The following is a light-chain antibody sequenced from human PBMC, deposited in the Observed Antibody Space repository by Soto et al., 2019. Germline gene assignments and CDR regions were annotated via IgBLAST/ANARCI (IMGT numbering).Light chain of an antibody. V-gene: IGKV3-20*01. CDR3: QQYGGVPYT. J-gene: IGKJ2*01. CDR1: QSVSSSY. CDR2: GAS. Sequence: EIVLTQSPGTLSLSPVERATLSCRASQSVSSSYLAWYQQKPGQAPRLLIYGASSRATGIPDRFSGSGSGTDFTLTISRLEPEDFAIYYCQQYGGVPYTFGQGTKVDIK.